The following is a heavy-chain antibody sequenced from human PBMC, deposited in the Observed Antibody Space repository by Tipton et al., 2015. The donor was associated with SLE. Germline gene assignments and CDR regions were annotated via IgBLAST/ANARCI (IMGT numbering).Heavy chain of an antibody. CDR1: GGSISSSRYY. CDR3: ARGYSSSRNLFDY. Sequence: TLSLTCTVSGGSISSSRYYWGWIRQPPGKGLEWIGSIYHSGTAYYNPSLKSRVTISVDTSKNQISLKLSSVTAADTAVYYCARGYSSSRNLFDYWGQGTLVTVSS. J-gene: IGHJ4*02. V-gene: IGHV4-39*07. D-gene: IGHD6-13*01. CDR2: IYHSGTA.